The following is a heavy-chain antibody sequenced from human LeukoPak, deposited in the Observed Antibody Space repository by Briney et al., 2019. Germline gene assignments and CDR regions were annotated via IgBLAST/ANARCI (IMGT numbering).Heavy chain of an antibody. CDR2: ISYDGSNK. CDR1: GFTFSSYW. D-gene: IGHD4-17*01. V-gene: IGHV3-30-3*01. CDR3: ARVLGDYAPFDY. J-gene: IGHJ4*02. Sequence: GGSLRLSCAASGFTFSSYWMHWVRQAPGKGLEWVAVISYDGSNKYYADSVKGRFTISRDNSKNTLYLQMNSLRAEDTAVYYCARVLGDYAPFDYWGQGTLVTVSS.